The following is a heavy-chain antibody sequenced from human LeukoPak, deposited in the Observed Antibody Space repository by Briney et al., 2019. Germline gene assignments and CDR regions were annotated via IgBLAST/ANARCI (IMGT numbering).Heavy chain of an antibody. CDR2: IYYSGST. V-gene: IGHV4-31*03. D-gene: IGHD3-22*01. CDR1: GGSISSGGYY. Sequence: PSETLSLTCTVSGGSISSGGYYWSWIRQHPGKGLEWIGYIYYSGSTYYNPSLKSRVTISVDTSKNQFSLKLSSVTAADTAVYYCARVAKSSGKPFDYWGQGTLVTVSS. J-gene: IGHJ4*02. CDR3: ARVAKSSGKPFDY.